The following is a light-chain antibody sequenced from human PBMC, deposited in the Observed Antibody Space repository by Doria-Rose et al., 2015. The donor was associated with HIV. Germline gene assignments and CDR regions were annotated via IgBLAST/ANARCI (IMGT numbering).Light chain of an antibody. CDR1: QSVSSSY. CDR2: GAS. J-gene: IGKJ5*01. Sequence: TQSPGTLSSSQGERATLSCRASQSVSSSYLAWYQQKPGQAPRLLIYGASSRATGIPDRFSGSGAGADFTLTISRLEPEDFAVYYCQQYGTSLSITFGQGTRLEIK. CDR3: QQYGTSLSIT. V-gene: IGKV3-20*01.